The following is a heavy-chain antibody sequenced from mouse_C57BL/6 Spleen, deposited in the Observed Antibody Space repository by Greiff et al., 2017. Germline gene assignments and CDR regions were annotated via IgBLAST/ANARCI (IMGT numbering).Heavy chain of an antibody. CDR2: IYPGDGDT. D-gene: IGHD3-2*02. CDR1: GYAFSSYW. CDR3: ATHSSGYPYYFDY. Sequence: QVHVKPSGAELVKPGASVKISCKASGYAFSSYWMNWVKQRPGTGLEWIGQIYPGDGDTNYNGKFKGKATLTVDKSSSTAYMQLSSLTSEDSAVYYCATHSSGYPYYFDYWGQGTTLTVSS. J-gene: IGHJ2*01. V-gene: IGHV1-80*01.